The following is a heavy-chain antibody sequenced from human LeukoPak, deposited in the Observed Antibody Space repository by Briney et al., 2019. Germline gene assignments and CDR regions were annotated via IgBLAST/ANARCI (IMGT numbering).Heavy chain of an antibody. V-gene: IGHV4-4*07. Sequence: PSETLSLTCTVSGGSISSYYWSWIRQPAGKGLEWIGRIYTSGSTNYNPSLKSRVTMSVDTSKNQFSLKLSSVTAADTAVYYCARGGQLLYLDWFDPWGQGTLVTVSS. CDR1: GGSISSYY. CDR3: ARGGQLLYLDWFDP. CDR2: IYTSGST. D-gene: IGHD2-2*02. J-gene: IGHJ5*02.